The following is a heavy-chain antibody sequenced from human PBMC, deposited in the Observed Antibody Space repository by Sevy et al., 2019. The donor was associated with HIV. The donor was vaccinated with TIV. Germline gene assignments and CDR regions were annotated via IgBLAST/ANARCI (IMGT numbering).Heavy chain of an antibody. Sequence: SETLSLTCTVSGGSVSSGSYYWSWIRQPPGKGLEWIGYIYYSGSTNYNPSLKSRVTISVDTSKNQFSLKLSSVTAADTAVYYCARVRGSYYGDAFDICGQGTMVTVSS. D-gene: IGHD1-26*01. CDR3: ARVRGSYYGDAFDI. CDR2: IYYSGST. CDR1: GGSVSSGSYY. J-gene: IGHJ3*02. V-gene: IGHV4-61*01.